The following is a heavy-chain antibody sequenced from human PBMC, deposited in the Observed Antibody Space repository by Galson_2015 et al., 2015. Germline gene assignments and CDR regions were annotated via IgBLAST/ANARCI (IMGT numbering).Heavy chain of an antibody. Sequence: SLRLSCAASGFTFSSYAMSWVRQAPGKGLEWVSAISGSGGCTYYADSVKGRFTISRDNSKNTLYLQMNSLRAEDTAVYYCAKGDIVVVPGGVFDYWGQGTLVTVSS. V-gene: IGHV3-23*01. CDR3: AKGDIVVVPGGVFDY. CDR2: ISGSGGCT. CDR1: GFTFSSYA. J-gene: IGHJ4*02. D-gene: IGHD2-2*01.